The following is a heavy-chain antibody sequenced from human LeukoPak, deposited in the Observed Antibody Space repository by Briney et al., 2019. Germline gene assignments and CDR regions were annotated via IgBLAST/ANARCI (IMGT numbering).Heavy chain of an antibody. J-gene: IGHJ4*02. CDR2: IYSGGST. CDR3: ARDSSSTTVIPDLAFDY. D-gene: IGHD4-17*01. V-gene: IGHV3-66*01. Sequence: GGSLRLSCAASGFTVSSNYMSWVRQAPGKGLEWVSVIYSGGSTYYADSVKGRFTISRDNSKNTLYLQMNSLRAEDTAVYYCARDSSSTTVIPDLAFDYWGQGTLVTVSS. CDR1: GFTVSSNY.